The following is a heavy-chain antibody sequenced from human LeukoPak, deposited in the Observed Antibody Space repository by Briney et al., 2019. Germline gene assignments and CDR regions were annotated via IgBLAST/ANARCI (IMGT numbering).Heavy chain of an antibody. CDR3: ARETYCSGGSCYKGNAFDI. V-gene: IGHV3-23*01. CDR1: GFTFSSYA. J-gene: IGHJ3*02. Sequence: GGSLRLSCAASGFTFSSYAMSWVRQAPGKGLEWASAINVSGGGTYYADSVKGRFTISRDNAKNSLYLQMNSLRADDTAVYYCARETYCSGGSCYKGNAFDIWGQGTMVTVSS. CDR2: INVSGGGT. D-gene: IGHD2-15*01.